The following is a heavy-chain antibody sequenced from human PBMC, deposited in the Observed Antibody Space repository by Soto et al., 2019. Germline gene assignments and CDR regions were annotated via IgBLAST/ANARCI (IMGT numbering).Heavy chain of an antibody. V-gene: IGHV3-15*01. D-gene: IGHD2-15*01. CDR1: VFNFTKAW. CDR3: PTGGQVFLADS. J-gene: IGHJ4*02. CDR2: SKSTSEGGTT. Sequence: EGHLVESGGGLVKPGGSRRLSCTASVFNFTKAWMSWVRQAPGKWLAWVGLSKSTSEGGTTHFAAPLDGRFSISRDDSTNSLYLQLNSLKVEDTAVYYCPTGGQVFLADSWGQGTLVTVSS.